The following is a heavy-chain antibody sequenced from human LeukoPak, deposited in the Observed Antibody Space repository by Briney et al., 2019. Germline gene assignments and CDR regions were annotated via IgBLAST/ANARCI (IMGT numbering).Heavy chain of an antibody. D-gene: IGHD6-13*01. CDR2: MNPNSGNT. CDR1: GYTFTSYD. Sequence: ASVKVSCKASGYTFTSYDINWVRQATGQGLEWMGWMNPNSGNTGYAQKFQGRVTMTRNTSISTAYMELSSLRSEDTAVYYCARGRKNGIAAAGTVQFDYWGQGTLVTVSS. J-gene: IGHJ4*02. V-gene: IGHV1-8*01. CDR3: ARGRKNGIAAAGTVQFDY.